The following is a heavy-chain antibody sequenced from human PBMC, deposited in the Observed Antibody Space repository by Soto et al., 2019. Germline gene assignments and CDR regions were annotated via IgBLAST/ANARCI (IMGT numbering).Heavy chain of an antibody. CDR3: AKAEGSSYGTEYSHL. CDR2: IISSGGST. V-gene: IGHV3-23*01. Sequence: GGSLRLSCAAAGFTFSTYAMNWVRQAPGKGLEWVSLIISSGGSTYYADSVKGRFTISSDYSKNTLYLQMNSLSADDTAVYSSAKAEGSSYGTEYSHLWGQGTLVTVSS. CDR1: GFTFSTYA. D-gene: IGHD6-13*01. J-gene: IGHJ1*01.